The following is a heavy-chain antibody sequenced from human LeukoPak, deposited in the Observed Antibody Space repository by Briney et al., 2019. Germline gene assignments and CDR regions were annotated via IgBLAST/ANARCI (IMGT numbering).Heavy chain of an antibody. J-gene: IGHJ4*02. CDR1: GYTFTGYY. D-gene: IGHD5-12*01. V-gene: IGHV1-2*04. Sequence: ASVKVSRKASGYTFTGYYMHWVRQAPGQGLEWMGWINPNSGGTNYAQKFQGWVTMTRDTSISTAYMELNRLRSDDTAVYYCARDLSREYSGFTDYWGQGTLVTVSS. CDR3: ARDLSREYSGFTDY. CDR2: INPNSGGT.